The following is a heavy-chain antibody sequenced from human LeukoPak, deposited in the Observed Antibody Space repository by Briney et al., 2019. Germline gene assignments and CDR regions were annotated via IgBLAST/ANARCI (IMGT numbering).Heavy chain of an antibody. Sequence: ASVKVSCKASGYTFTSYGISWVRQAPGQGLEWVGSFNPYSGASKYAQKLQGRVTMTGDTSISTAYLQLGRVIGDDTAVYYCAKNGDYGYAMDVWGQGTTVTVSS. J-gene: IGHJ6*02. CDR2: FNPYSGAS. CDR1: GYTFTSYG. CDR3: AKNGDYGYAMDV. D-gene: IGHD4-17*01. V-gene: IGHV1-2*02.